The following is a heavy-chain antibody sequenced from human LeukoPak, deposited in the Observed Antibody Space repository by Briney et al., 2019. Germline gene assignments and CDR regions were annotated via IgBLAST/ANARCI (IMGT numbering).Heavy chain of an antibody. J-gene: IGHJ4*02. Sequence: GASVKVSCKASGYTFTSYDISWVRQATGQGLEWMGWMNPNSGNTGYAQKFQGRVTMTRNTSISTAYMELSSLRSEGTAVYYCARGGYDSSGYYSFDYWGQGTLVTVSS. CDR1: GYTFTSYD. CDR3: ARGGYDSSGYYSFDY. D-gene: IGHD3-22*01. CDR2: MNPNSGNT. V-gene: IGHV1-8*01.